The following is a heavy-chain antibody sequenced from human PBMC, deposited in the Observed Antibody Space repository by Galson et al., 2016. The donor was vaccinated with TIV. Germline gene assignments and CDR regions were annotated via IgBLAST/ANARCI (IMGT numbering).Heavy chain of an antibody. CDR2: INTSGTI. D-gene: IGHD6-13*01. J-gene: IGHJ6*02. CDR1: GGSISSGSYH. Sequence: TLSLTCTVSGGSISSGSYHWTWIRHSAGKGLKGIGNINTSGTINDNPPVRGRPPITQDTPMNQFSLNLNSVTASETAVYFCAGGRRAGLMDVWGQGTTVIVSS. CDR3: AGGRRAGLMDV. V-gene: IGHV4-61*09.